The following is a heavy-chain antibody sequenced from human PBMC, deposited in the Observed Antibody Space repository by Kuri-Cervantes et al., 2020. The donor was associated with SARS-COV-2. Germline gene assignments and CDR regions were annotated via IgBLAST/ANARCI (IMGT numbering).Heavy chain of an antibody. V-gene: IGHV3-30*03. Sequence: GESLKISCAASGFTFSSYGMHWVRQAPGKGLEWVAVISYDGSNKYYADSVKGRFTISRDNSKNTLYLQMNSLRAEDTAVYYCARDQYYYDSSGYYQWFDPWGQGTLVTVSS. CDR1: GFTFSSYG. J-gene: IGHJ5*02. D-gene: IGHD3-22*01. CDR3: ARDQYYYDSSGYYQWFDP. CDR2: ISYDGSNK.